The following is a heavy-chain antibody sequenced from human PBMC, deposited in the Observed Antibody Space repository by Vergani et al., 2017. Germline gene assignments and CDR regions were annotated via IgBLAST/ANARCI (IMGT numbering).Heavy chain of an antibody. J-gene: IGHJ6*02. CDR3: ARGVRGVIMLTYYYYGMDV. D-gene: IGHD3-10*01. CDR2: IIPIFGIA. Sequence: QVQLVQSGAEVKKPGSSVKVSCKASGGTFSSYAISWVRQAPGQGLEWMGGIIPIFGIANYAQKFQGRVTITADKSTSTAYMELSSLRSEDTAVCYCARGVRGVIMLTYYYYGMDVWSQGTTVTVSS. V-gene: IGHV1-69*17. CDR1: GGTFSSYA.